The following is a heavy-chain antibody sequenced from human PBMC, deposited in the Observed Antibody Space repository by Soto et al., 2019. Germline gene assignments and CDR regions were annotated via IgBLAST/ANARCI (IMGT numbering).Heavy chain of an antibody. J-gene: IGHJ4*02. V-gene: IGHV1-2*02. Sequence: GASVKVSCKASGYTFTGYYMHWVRQAPGQGLEWMGWINPNSGGTNYAQKFQGRVTMTRDASISTAYMELSRLRSDDTAVYYCERPIAVAGLDYWGQGTLVTVSS. CDR2: INPNSGGT. D-gene: IGHD6-19*01. CDR3: ERPIAVAGLDY. CDR1: GYTFTGYY.